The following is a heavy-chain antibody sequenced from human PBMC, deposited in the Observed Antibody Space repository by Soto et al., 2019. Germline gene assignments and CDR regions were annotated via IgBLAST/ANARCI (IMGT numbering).Heavy chain of an antibody. Sequence: QVHLVQSGAEMKKPGASVKVSCKASGYTFASYNIHWVRQAPGQGLEWMGIINPSGGSTSYAQKFQGRVTMTRDTSTRTVYMELSSLRSEDTAVYYCAVEVATINDYWGQGTLVTVSS. CDR2: INPSGGST. V-gene: IGHV1-46*01. J-gene: IGHJ4*02. CDR1: GYTFASYN. D-gene: IGHD5-12*01. CDR3: AVEVATINDY.